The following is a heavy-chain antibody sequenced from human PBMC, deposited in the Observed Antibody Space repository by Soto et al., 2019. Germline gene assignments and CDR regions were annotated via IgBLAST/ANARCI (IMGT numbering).Heavy chain of an antibody. CDR1: GFSLSTNGVG. J-gene: IGHJ6*02. Sequence: QITLKESGPTLVKPTQTLTLTCTFSGFSLSTNGVGVVWIRQPPGKALEWLALIYWDDDKRYSPSLKNRLAITKDTSKNQVVLAMPTMDPVDTATYYCAYLKSHYYGMDVWGQGTTVTVSS. V-gene: IGHV2-5*02. CDR2: IYWDDDK. CDR3: AYLKSHYYGMDV.